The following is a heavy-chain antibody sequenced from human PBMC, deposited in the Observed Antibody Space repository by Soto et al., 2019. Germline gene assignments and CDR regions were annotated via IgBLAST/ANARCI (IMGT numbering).Heavy chain of an antibody. Sequence: SVPVSCTASGDTIGSYAISWGRKAPGQGLEWMGGIIPIFGTANYAQKFQGRVTITADESTSTAYMELSSLRSEDTAVYYCARNRYSYGYTYYYYGMDGWGPGTTVTVSS. D-gene: IGHD5-18*01. J-gene: IGHJ6*02. V-gene: IGHV1-69*01. CDR2: IIPIFGTA. CDR1: GDTIGSYA. CDR3: ARNRYSYGYTYYYYGMDG.